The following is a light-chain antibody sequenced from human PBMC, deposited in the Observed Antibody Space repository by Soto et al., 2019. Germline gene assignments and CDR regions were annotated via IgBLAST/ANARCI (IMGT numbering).Light chain of an antibody. CDR2: AAS. CDR1: QSFRSSY. CDR3: QQYGSSPGFT. Sequence: EIVLTQSPGNLSLSPGERATLSCRASQSFRSSYLAWYQQRPGQAPRLLIYAASRRATGIPDRFSGSGSGTDFTLTISRLEPEDYAVYYCQQYGSSPGFTFGGGTKVEIK. J-gene: IGKJ4*01. V-gene: IGKV3-20*01.